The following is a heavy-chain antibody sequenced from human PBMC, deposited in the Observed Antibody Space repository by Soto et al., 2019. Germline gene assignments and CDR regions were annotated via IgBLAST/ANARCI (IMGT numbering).Heavy chain of an antibody. D-gene: IGHD2-2*01. Sequence: GGSLRLSCAASGFTFSNAWMSWVRQAPGKGLEWVGRIKSKTDGGTTDYAAPVKGRFTISRDDSKNTLYLQMNSLKTEDTAVYYCTTDSFRYCSSTSCLRMGYFDYWGQGTLVTVSS. V-gene: IGHV3-15*01. CDR2: IKSKTDGGTT. J-gene: IGHJ4*02. CDR1: GFTFSNAW. CDR3: TTDSFRYCSSTSCLRMGYFDY.